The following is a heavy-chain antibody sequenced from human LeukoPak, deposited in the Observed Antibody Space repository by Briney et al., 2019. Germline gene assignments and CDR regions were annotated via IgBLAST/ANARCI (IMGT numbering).Heavy chain of an antibody. J-gene: IGHJ4*02. CDR3: ARLPANAWNYFDS. V-gene: IGHV5-51*01. CDR1: GYSFHNYW. Sequence: GESLKISCKASGYSFHNYWIGWVRQKPGKVLEWMGIIYPDDSDTKYSPSFQGQVTFSVDKSITTAYLQWASLKASDTAIYYCARLPANAWNYFDSWGQGTLVTVSS. D-gene: IGHD1-1*01. CDR2: IYPDDSDT.